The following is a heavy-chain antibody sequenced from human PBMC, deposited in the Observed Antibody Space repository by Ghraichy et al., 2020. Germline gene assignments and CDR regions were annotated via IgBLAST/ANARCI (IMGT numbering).Heavy chain of an antibody. Sequence: LSLTCAASGFTFSTSWMHWVRQAPGKGLMWISHINSDASTTTYADSVKGRFTISRDNAKNTVYLQMNSLRAEDTAVYYCAKDWSYAPDYWGQGTLVTVSS. J-gene: IGHJ4*02. CDR1: GFTFSTSW. V-gene: IGHV3-74*01. D-gene: IGHD2-2*01. CDR2: INSDASTT. CDR3: AKDWSYAPDY.